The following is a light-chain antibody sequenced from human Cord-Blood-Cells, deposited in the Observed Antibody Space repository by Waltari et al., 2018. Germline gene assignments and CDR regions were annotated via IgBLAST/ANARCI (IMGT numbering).Light chain of an antibody. CDR1: QSVSSY. V-gene: IGKV1-39*01. Sequence: DIQMTPFPSSLSSSVGDRVTITFRASQSVSSYLSWYQQKPGKAPKLLIYAASSMQSGVPARFSGSGSGTDFTLTISSLQPEDFATYYCQQSNSTPGTFGPGTKVEIK. CDR2: AAS. CDR3: QQSNSTPGT. J-gene: IGKJ3*01.